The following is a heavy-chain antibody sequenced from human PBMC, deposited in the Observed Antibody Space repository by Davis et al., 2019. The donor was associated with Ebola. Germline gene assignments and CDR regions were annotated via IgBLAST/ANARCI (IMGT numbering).Heavy chain of an antibody. V-gene: IGHV3-53*01. CDR1: GFNFGSYR. J-gene: IGHJ3*02. CDR3: ARAEDDYGEYPDALDI. CDR2: IYNVYTM. Sequence: PGGSLRLSCAASGFNFGSYRMNWVRQAPGKGLEWVSVIYNVYTMYYADSVKGRFTISRDSSMNTVYLQMSSLRAEDTAVYYCARAEDDYGEYPDALDIWGQGTVVTVS. D-gene: IGHD4-17*01.